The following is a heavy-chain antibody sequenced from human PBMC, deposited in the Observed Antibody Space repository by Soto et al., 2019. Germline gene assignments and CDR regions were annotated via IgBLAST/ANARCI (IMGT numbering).Heavy chain of an antibody. Sequence: ASVKVSCKSSGYPFNTYYLHWVRQAPGQGLEWMGMIHPSGGGSTYAQKFLGRVTMTMDSSTSTVFMELTSLRSADTAVYYCARGGHTAVVTDNFDSWGQGTLVTAPQ. CDR2: IHPSGGGS. V-gene: IGHV1-46*02. CDR3: ARGGHTAVVTDNFDS. CDR1: GYPFNTYY. J-gene: IGHJ4*02. D-gene: IGHD2-21*02.